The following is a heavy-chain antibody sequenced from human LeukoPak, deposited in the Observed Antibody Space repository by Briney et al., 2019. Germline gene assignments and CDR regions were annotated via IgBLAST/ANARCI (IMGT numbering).Heavy chain of an antibody. CDR3: ARGGYGDRIDY. D-gene: IGHD4-17*01. CDR1: GYTFIRYY. J-gene: IGHJ4*02. CDR2: INPSGGST. V-gene: IGHV1-46*01. Sequence: ASVKVSCKASGYTFIRYYMHWVRQAPGQGLEWMGIINPSGGSTSYAQKFQGRVTMTRDASTSTVYMELSRLRSEDTAVYYCARGGYGDRIDYWGQGTLVSVSS.